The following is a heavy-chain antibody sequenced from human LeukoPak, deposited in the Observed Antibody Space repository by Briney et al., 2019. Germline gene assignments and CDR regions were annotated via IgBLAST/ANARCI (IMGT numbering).Heavy chain of an antibody. J-gene: IGHJ4*02. CDR2: ISSSSSYI. CDR1: GFTLSTYS. V-gene: IGHV3-21*01. D-gene: IGHD6-13*01. CDR3: ARPAAARTHGSYYFDY. Sequence: NTGGSLRLSCAASGFTLSTYSMYWVRQAPGKGLEWVSSISSSSSYIFYADSVKGRFTISRDNAKNSLYQQMNGLRAEDTAMYYCARPAAARTHGSYYFDYWGQGTLVTVSS.